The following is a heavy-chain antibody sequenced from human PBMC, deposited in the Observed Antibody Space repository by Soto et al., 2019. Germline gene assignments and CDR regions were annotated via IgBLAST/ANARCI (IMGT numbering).Heavy chain of an antibody. CDR2: IIPIFNST. CDR1: GSRFSNYV. D-gene: IGHD2-2*02. Sequence: SVKVSCKVSGSRFSNYVISWVRQSPGHGLEWLGRIIPIFNSTKYAQSFQGRVTITADKSTSTASLELSSLRSDDTAVYYCAREGRGKKAGYNGLVSLGYWGQGTLVTVSS. V-gene: IGHV1-69*06. CDR3: AREGRGKKAGYNGLVSLGY. J-gene: IGHJ4*02.